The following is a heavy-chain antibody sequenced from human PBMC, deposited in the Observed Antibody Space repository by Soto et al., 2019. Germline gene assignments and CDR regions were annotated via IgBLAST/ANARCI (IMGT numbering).Heavy chain of an antibody. CDR2: IYPGDSDT. CDR3: GGILTGYSTDAFDI. V-gene: IGHV5-51*01. D-gene: IGHD3-9*01. CDR1: GYXFTSYP. J-gene: IGHJ3*02. Sequence: EXLKISCKCSGYXFTSYPVVWVRQMHGKGLEWMGIIYPGDSDTRYSPSFQGQVTISAEKSISTAYLQWSRLKASDTAMYYCGGILTGYSTDAFDIWGQGTMVTVS.